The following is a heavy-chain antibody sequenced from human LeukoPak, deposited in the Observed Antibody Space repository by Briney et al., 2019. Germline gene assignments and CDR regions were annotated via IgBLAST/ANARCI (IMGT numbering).Heavy chain of an antibody. CDR1: GYTFTSYG. J-gene: IGHJ4*02. CDR3: ARDHLSGCTDY. Sequence: GASVKVSCKASGYTFTSYGINWVRQAPGQGLEWMGWINTITGNPTYAQGFTGRFVFSLDTSVSTAYLQISSLKAEDTAVYYCARDHLSGCTDYWGQGTLVTVSS. D-gene: IGHD5-12*01. V-gene: IGHV7-4-1*02. CDR2: INTITGNP.